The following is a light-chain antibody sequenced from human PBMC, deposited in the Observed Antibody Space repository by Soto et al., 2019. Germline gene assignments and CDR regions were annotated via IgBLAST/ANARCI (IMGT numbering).Light chain of an antibody. CDR1: SSDVGGYNF. CDR2: DNN. J-gene: IGLJ1*01. Sequence: QSALTQPASVSGSPGQSITITCTGTSSDVGGYNFVSWYQQHPGEAPKLIIYDNNKRPSGIPDRFSGSKSGTSATLGITGLQTGDEADYYCGTWDSSLSGFVFGTGTKLTVL. CDR3: GTWDSSLSGFV. V-gene: IGLV1-51*01.